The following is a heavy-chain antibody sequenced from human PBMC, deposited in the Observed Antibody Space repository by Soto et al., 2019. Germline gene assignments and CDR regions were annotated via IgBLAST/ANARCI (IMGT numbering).Heavy chain of an antibody. CDR1: RFTFSSYS. J-gene: IGHJ4*02. CDR3: ARASSWYGGYDY. D-gene: IGHD6-13*01. CDR2: ISSSRSYI. Sequence: EVQLVESGGGLVKPGGSLRLSCAASRFTFSSYSMNWVRQTPGKGLEWVSSISSSRSYIYYADSVKGRFRISRDNAKNSLYLQMISLRAEDKAVYYCARASSWYGGYDYWGQGTQVIVSS. V-gene: IGHV3-21*01.